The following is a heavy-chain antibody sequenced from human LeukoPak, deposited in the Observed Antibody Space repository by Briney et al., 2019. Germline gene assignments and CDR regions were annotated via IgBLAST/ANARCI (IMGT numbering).Heavy chain of an antibody. J-gene: IGHJ4*02. CDR3: AKVHGWGRQLGYYFDY. D-gene: IGHD2-15*01. V-gene: IGHV3-33*06. CDR1: GFTFSNYG. CDR2: ISYGETEK. Sequence: GRSLRLSCEPQGFTFSNYGMHWVRQPPGKGLEWVAFISYGETEKQYADSVKGRFAISRDDSKNTLFLQMNSLRDEDTAIYYCAKVHGWGRQLGYYFDYWGQGTLVTVSS.